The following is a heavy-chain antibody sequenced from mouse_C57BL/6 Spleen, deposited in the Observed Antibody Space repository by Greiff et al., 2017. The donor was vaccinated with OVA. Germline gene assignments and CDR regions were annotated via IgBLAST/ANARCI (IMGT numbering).Heavy chain of an antibody. V-gene: IGHV1-63*01. J-gene: IGHJ4*01. CDR1: GYTFTNYW. CDR2: IYPGGGYT. CDR3: ARGGYYDYDEGDYYAMDY. Sequence: VQLQQSGAELVRPGTSVKMSCKASGYTFTNYWIGWAKQRPGHGLEWIGDIYPGGGYTNYNEKFKGKATLTADKSSSTAYMQFSSLTSEDSAIYYCARGGYYDYDEGDYYAMDYWGQGTSVTVSS. D-gene: IGHD2-4*01.